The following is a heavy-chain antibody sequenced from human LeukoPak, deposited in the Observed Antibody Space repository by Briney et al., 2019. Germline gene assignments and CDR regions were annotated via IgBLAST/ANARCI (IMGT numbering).Heavy chain of an antibody. CDR3: ARHGSVRSPLGP. D-gene: IGHD3-10*01. CDR1: GGSISSYY. V-gene: IGHV4-4*09. J-gene: IGHJ5*02. Sequence: SETLSLTCTVSGGSISSYYWSWIRQPPGQGLEWIGYIYATGSTNYNPSLKSRVTITVDTSKNQFSLNLRSVTAADTAVYYCARHGSVRSPLGPWGQGTLVTVSS. CDR2: IYATGST.